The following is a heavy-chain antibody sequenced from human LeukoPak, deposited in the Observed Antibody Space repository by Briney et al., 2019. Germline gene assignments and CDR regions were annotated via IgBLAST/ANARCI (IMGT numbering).Heavy chain of an antibody. V-gene: IGHV4-59*01. CDR3: ARVSPARYCSSTSCFFDY. Sequence: SETLSLTCTVSGGSTSSYYWSWIRQPPGKGLEWIGYIYYSGSTNYNPSLKSRVTISVDTSKNQFSLKLSSVTAADTAVYYCARVSPARYCSSTSCFFDYWGQGTLVTVSS. CDR1: GGSTSSYY. CDR2: IYYSGST. J-gene: IGHJ4*02. D-gene: IGHD2-2*01.